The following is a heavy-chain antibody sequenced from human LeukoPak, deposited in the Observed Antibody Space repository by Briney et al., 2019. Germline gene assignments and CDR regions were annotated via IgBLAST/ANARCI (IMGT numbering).Heavy chain of an antibody. J-gene: IGHJ3*02. V-gene: IGHV3-30*02. Sequence: GGSLRLSCAASGFPFSTYGMHWVRQAPGKGLEWVAFIPYDSINKYYADSVKGRFSISRYNSKNTVDLQMNSLRPEDTAEFYCAKDLGRHGSIFAVVATSGAFDMWGQGTMVIVSS. CDR2: IPYDSINK. CDR3: AKDLGRHGSIFAVVATSGAFDM. CDR1: GFPFSTYG. D-gene: IGHD3-3*01.